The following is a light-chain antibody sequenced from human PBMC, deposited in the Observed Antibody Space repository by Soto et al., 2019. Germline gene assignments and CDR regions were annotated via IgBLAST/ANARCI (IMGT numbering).Light chain of an antibody. Sequence: EIVLTQSPGTLSLSPGERATLSCRVDRSVSDTLLTWFQQKPGQAPRLLIFGTSNRAPGIPDRFSGSGSGTDLTLTISRLEPEDFAVYYCQHYGDSAWTFGQGTKVEIK. CDR2: GTS. V-gene: IGKV3-20*01. CDR3: QHYGDSAWT. J-gene: IGKJ1*01. CDR1: RSVSDTL.